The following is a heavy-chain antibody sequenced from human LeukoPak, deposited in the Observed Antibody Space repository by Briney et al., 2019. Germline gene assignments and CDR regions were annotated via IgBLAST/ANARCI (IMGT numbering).Heavy chain of an antibody. V-gene: IGHV4-34*01. CDR1: GGSFSNYY. CDR3: ASLGLDGSGSNWFDP. J-gene: IGHJ5*02. Sequence: SETLSLTCAVYGGSFSNYYWSWIRQPPGKGLEWIGEINHSGRTNYNPSLKSRVTISVDTSKNQFSLKLSSVTAADTAVYYCASLGLDGSGSNWFDPWGQGTQVTVSS. D-gene: IGHD3-10*01. CDR2: INHSGRT.